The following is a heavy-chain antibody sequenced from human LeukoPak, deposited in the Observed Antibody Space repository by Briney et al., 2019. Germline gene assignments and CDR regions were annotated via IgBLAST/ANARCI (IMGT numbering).Heavy chain of an antibody. J-gene: IGHJ4*01. CDR3: ARTAAGYLSYYFDY. CDR1: GGSISSGMYY. Sequence: PSETLSLTCSVSGGSISSGMYYWGWIRQPPRKGLEWIGSIYHSGSTFYNSSLKGRLTISLDTTRNQFSLNPNPVTAANTAVYYCARTAAGYLSYYFDYWGQGTLVSVSS. D-gene: IGHD6-13*01. V-gene: IGHV4-39*01. CDR2: IYHSGST.